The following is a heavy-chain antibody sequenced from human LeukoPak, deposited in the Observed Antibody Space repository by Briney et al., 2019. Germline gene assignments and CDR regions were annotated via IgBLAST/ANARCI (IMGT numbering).Heavy chain of an antibody. J-gene: IGHJ4*02. D-gene: IGHD2-15*01. Sequence: SVKVSCKASGGTFSSYAISWVRQTPGQGLEWMGGIIPIFGTANYAQKFQGRVTITADESTSTAYMELSSLRSEDTAVYYCARQPTAARWFSDWGQGTLVTVSS. CDR3: ARQPTAARWFSD. CDR2: IIPIFGTA. CDR1: GGTFSSYA. V-gene: IGHV1-69*13.